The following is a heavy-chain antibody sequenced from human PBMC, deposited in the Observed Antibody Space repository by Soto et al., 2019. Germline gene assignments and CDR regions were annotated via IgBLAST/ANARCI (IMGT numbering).Heavy chain of an antibody. CDR1: GFTFSSYS. D-gene: IGHD1-1*01. V-gene: IGHV3-21*06. J-gene: IGHJ4*02. Sequence: EVQLVESGGGLVKPGGSLRLSCAASGFTFSSYSFNWVRQAPGKGLEWVSIITPTSTFISYADSVRGRFTISRDNAKNSLYLQMDSRGAGDTAVYYGARARGNDWYEDYWGQGTLVTVSS. CDR3: ARARGNDWYEDY. CDR2: ITPTSTFI.